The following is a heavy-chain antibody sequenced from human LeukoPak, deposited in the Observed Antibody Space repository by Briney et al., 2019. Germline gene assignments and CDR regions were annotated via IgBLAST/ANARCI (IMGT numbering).Heavy chain of an antibody. D-gene: IGHD1-26*01. Sequence: PSETLSLTCTVSGYSISSGYYWGWIRQPPGKGLEWIGSIYHSGSTYYNPSLKSRVTISVDTSKNQFSLKLSSVTAADTAVYYCARDDELWGATIAPWGQGTLVAVSS. J-gene: IGHJ5*02. CDR2: IYHSGST. CDR3: ARDDELWGATIAP. V-gene: IGHV4-38-2*02. CDR1: GYSISSGYY.